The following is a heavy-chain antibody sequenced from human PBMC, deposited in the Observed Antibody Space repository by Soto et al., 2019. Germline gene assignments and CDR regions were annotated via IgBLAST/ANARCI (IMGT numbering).Heavy chain of an antibody. D-gene: IGHD6-19*01. CDR1: GLTLGSYG. CDR2: ISFDGTKV. J-gene: IGHJ5*02. V-gene: IGHV3-30*18. CDR3: AKDFSGSLVHA. Sequence: SLRLSCVASGLTLGSYGMHWVRQAPGKGLEWVAFISFDGTKVDYEDSVKGRFTVSRDNSRNTLYLQMNSLRRDDTAVYYCAKDFSGSLVHAWGQGTVVTVSS.